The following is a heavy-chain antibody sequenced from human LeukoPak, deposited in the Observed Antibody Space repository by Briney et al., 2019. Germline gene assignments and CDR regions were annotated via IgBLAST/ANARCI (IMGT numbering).Heavy chain of an antibody. CDR1: GFTFSSYA. Sequence: PGGSLRLSCAASGFTFSSYAMHWVRQAPGKGLEWVAVISYDGSNKYYADSVKGRFPISRDNSKNTLYLQMNSLRAEDTAVYYCARGRSDAFDIWGQGTMVTVSS. D-gene: IGHD3-10*01. CDR3: ARGRSDAFDI. J-gene: IGHJ3*02. V-gene: IGHV3-30-3*01. CDR2: ISYDGSNK.